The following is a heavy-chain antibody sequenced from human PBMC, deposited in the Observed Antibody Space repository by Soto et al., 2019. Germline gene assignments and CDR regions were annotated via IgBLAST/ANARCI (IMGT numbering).Heavy chain of an antibody. D-gene: IGHD3-22*01. CDR2: IIPIFGTA. V-gene: IGHV1-69*13. J-gene: IGHJ4*02. CDR3: ARDYDSSGYYYNPFDY. Sequence: SVKVYWKAAGGAFSSYAISWVRQAPGQGLEWMGGIIPIFGTANYAQKFQGRVTITADESTSTAYMELSSLRSEDTAVYYCARDYDSSGYYYNPFDYWGQGTLVTVSS. CDR1: GGAFSSYA.